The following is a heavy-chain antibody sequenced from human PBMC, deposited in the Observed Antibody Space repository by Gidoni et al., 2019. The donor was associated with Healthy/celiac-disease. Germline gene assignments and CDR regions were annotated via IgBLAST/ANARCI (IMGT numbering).Heavy chain of an antibody. D-gene: IGHD6-19*01. CDR2: IYHSGST. CDR3: AREWREEAGTIMDYYYYGMDV. Sequence: QVQLQESGPGLVKPSGTLSLTCPVSGGSISSSNWWSWVRQPPGKGLEWIGEIYHSGSTNYNPSLKSRVTISVDKSKNQFSLKLSSVTAADTAVYYCAREWREEAGTIMDYYYYGMDVWGQGTTVTVSS. V-gene: IGHV4-4*02. CDR1: GGSISSSNW. J-gene: IGHJ6*02.